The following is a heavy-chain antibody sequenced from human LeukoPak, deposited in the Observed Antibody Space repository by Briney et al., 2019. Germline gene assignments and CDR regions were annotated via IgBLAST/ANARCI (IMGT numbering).Heavy chain of an antibody. D-gene: IGHD5-24*01. CDR3: AGRLWRRDGYNLSAFDI. CDR2: VYYSGST. Sequence: SETLSLTCTVSGGSISSYFWSWIRQPPGKGLEWIGYVYYSGSTNYNPSLKSRVTISVDTSKKQFSLKLSSATAADTAVYYCAGRLWRRDGYNLSAFDIWGQGTMVTVSS. V-gene: IGHV4-59*01. J-gene: IGHJ3*02. CDR1: GGSISSYF.